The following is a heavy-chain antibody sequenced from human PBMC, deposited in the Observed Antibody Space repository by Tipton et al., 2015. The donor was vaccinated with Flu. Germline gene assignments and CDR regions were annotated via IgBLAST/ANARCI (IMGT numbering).Heavy chain of an antibody. CDR1: GFTFSSYG. D-gene: IGHD3-3*01. Sequence: SLRLSCAASGFTFSSYGMNWVRQAPGKGLEWVSYISSSSSTIYYADSVKGRFTISRDNAKNSLYLQMNSLRAEDTAVYYCARDYDFWSGYYFDYWGQGTLVTVSS. CDR2: ISSSSSTI. J-gene: IGHJ4*02. CDR3: ARDYDFWSGYYFDY. V-gene: IGHV3-48*04.